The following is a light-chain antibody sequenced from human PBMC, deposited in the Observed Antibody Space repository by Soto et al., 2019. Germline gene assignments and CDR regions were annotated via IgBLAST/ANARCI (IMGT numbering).Light chain of an antibody. CDR3: ASWDDSLDGYV. CDR1: SSNIGGNP. J-gene: IGLJ1*01. Sequence: QSVLTQPSSASGTPGQRVTISCSGSSSNIGGNPVNWFRQLPGTAPKLLIYSKNQRPSGVPDRFSGSKAGTSASLAISGLQSDDEADYYCASWDDSLDGYVFGTGTKVTVL. CDR2: SKN. V-gene: IGLV1-44*01.